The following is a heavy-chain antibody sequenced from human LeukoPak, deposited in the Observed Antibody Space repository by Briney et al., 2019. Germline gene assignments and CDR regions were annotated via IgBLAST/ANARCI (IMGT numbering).Heavy chain of an antibody. CDR1: GGFISSSSYY. Sequence: SETLSLTCTVSGGFISSSSYYWGWIRQPPGKGLEWIGSIYYSGSTYYNPSLKSRVTISVDTSKNQFSLKLSSVTAADTAVYYCARQFWVTRFGEFYDYWGQGTLVTVSS. J-gene: IGHJ4*02. V-gene: IGHV4-39*01. CDR2: IYYSGST. D-gene: IGHD3-10*01. CDR3: ARQFWVTRFGEFYDY.